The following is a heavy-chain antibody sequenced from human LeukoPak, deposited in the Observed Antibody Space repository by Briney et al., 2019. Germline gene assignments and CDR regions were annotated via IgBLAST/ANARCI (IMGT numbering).Heavy chain of an antibody. CDR3: VRDRGWFRLDP. CDR1: GFTFSSYS. Sequence: GGSLRLSCAASGFTFSSYSMNWVRQAPGKGLEWVANINNDGSEGDSVDSVKGRFTISRDNAKNLLYLQMNSLRVEDTAVYYCVRDRGWFRLDPWGQGTLVTVSS. V-gene: IGHV3-7*03. CDR2: INNDGSEG. D-gene: IGHD6-19*01. J-gene: IGHJ5*02.